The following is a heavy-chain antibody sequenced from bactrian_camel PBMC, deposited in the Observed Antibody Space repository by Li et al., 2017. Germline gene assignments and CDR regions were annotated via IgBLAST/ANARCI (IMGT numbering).Heavy chain of an antibody. J-gene: IGHJ6*01. CDR2: IDRWGGP. CDR1: RHRYNT. CDR3: AAATTNWCVLQAPSTFRY. V-gene: IGHV3S53*01. D-gene: IGHD2*01. Sequence: HVQLVESGGGSVQAGGSLRLSCVASRHRYNTMAWFRQVPGKEREGVARIDRWGGPTYADSVKGRFTISRDDAKNTVYLQMNSLKPDDTAMYYCAAATTNWCVLQAPSTFRYWGQGTQVTVS.